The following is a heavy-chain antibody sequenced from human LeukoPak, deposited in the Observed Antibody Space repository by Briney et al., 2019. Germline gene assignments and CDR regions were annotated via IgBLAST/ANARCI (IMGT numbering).Heavy chain of an antibody. CDR1: GFTFSRYW. J-gene: IGHJ4*02. Sequence: GGSLRLSCAASGFTFSRYWMSWVRQVPRKGLEWVANIKQDGSEKYYVDSVKGRFTISRDNAKNSLYLQMNSLRAEDTAVYYCARDKGDYDSSGSLFVFGGQGTLVTVSS. CDR2: IKQDGSEK. V-gene: IGHV3-7*03. D-gene: IGHD3-22*01. CDR3: ARDKGDYDSSGSLFVF.